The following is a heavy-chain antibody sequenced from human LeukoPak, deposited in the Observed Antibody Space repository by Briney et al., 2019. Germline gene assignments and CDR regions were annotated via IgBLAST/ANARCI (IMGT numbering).Heavy chain of an antibody. Sequence: GGSLRLSCAASGFTFSSYAMHWVRQAPGKGLEYVSAISSNGGSTYYANSVKGRFTISRDNSKNTLYLQMGSLRAEDMAVYYCARGGAAAGNFDYWGQGTLVTVSS. CDR1: GFTFSSYA. CDR2: ISSNGGST. D-gene: IGHD6-13*01. V-gene: IGHV3-64*01. CDR3: ARGGAAAGNFDY. J-gene: IGHJ4*02.